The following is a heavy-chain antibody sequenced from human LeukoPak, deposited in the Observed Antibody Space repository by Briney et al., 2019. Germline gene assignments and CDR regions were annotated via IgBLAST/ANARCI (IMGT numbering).Heavy chain of an antibody. J-gene: IGHJ5*02. CDR2: ISYDGSNK. Sequence: PGGSLRLSCAASGFTFSSYAMHWVRQAPGKGLEWVAVISYDGSNKYYADSVKGRFTISRDNSKNTLYLQMNSLRAEDTAVYYCARSARGDGYNLWMNWFDPWGQGTLVTVSS. CDR1: GFTFSSYA. D-gene: IGHD5-24*01. CDR3: ARSARGDGYNLWMNWFDP. V-gene: IGHV3-30*04.